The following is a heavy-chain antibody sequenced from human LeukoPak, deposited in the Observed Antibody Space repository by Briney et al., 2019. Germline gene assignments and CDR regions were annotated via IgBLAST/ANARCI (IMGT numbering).Heavy chain of an antibody. Sequence: SVKVSCKASGGTFSSYAISWVRQDPGQGLEWMGGIIPIFGTANYAQKFQGRVTITTDESTSTAYMELSSLRSEDTAVYYCARGPSIAAPMDVWGKGTTVTVSS. V-gene: IGHV1-69*05. CDR3: ARGPSIAAPMDV. J-gene: IGHJ6*03. CDR2: IIPIFGTA. CDR1: GGTFSSYA. D-gene: IGHD6-6*01.